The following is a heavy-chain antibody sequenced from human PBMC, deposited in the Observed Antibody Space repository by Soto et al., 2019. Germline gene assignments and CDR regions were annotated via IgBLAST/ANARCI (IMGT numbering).Heavy chain of an antibody. V-gene: IGHV6-1*01. D-gene: IGHD2-2*01. Sequence: SQTLSLTCAISGDSVSSNSAAWNWIRQSPSRGLEWLGRTYYRSKWYNDYAVSVKSRITINPDTSKNQFSLQLNSVTPEDTAVYYCARAIVVVPAAIKNAFDIWGQGTMVTVS. CDR2: TYYRSKWYN. CDR1: GDSVSSNSAA. J-gene: IGHJ3*02. CDR3: ARAIVVVPAAIKNAFDI.